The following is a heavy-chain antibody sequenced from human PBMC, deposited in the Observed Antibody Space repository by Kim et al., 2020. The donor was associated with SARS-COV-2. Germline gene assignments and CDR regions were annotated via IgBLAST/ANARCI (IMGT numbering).Heavy chain of an antibody. J-gene: IGHJ5*02. D-gene: IGHD1-7*01. V-gene: IGHV6-1*01. Sequence: SQTLSLTCAISGDSVSSNITTWNWIRQSPSRGLEWLGRTYYRSKWFNDYAVAVKRRITINPDTSKNQFSLQLNSMTPEDTAVYYCARGNYFDPWGQGTLVTVSS. CDR3: ARGNYFDP. CDR1: GDSVSSNITT. CDR2: TYYRSKWFN.